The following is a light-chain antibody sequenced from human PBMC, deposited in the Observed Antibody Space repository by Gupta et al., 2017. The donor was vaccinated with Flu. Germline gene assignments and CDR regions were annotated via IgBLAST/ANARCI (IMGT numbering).Light chain of an antibody. Sequence: EIALTQSPRTLSLSPGERATLSCRASKSVNSNYLAWYQQKPGQAPRLIIFDASNSGMGFPDRISGSGYETDFTLTISRLENEAYDVYYGQHDVTSPTFGQGTKVEIK. J-gene: IGKJ1*01. CDR1: KSVNSNY. CDR3: QHDVTSPT. V-gene: IGKV3-20*01. CDR2: DAS.